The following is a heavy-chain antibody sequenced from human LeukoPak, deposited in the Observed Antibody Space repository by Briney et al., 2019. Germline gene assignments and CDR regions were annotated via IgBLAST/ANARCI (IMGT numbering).Heavy chain of an antibody. D-gene: IGHD4-17*01. V-gene: IGHV3-23*01. CDR1: GFAFGNYA. J-gene: IGHJ4*02. Sequence: PGGSVRLSCAASGFAFGNYAMGWVRQAPGKGLEWVSSIDSSGSYTPSADSVKGRFTISRDNFENTLYLQMNSLRAEDTAVYFCAKISTVTDNFGHWGQGTLVTVSS. CDR3: AKISTVTDNFGH. CDR2: IDSSGSYT.